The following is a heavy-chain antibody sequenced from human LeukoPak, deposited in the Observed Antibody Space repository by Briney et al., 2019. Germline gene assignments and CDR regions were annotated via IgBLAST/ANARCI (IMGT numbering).Heavy chain of an antibody. V-gene: IGHV4-30-4*01. CDR2: IYYSGST. CDR1: GGSISSGDYY. D-gene: IGHD3-10*01. Sequence: SETLSLTCTVSGGSISSGDYYWSWIRQPPGKGLEWIGYIYYSGSTYYNPSLQSRVTISVDTSKNQFSLKVSSVSAADTAVYYCVRGNRPYGEHEAFDIWGHGTTVTVSP. CDR3: VRGNRPYGEHEAFDI. J-gene: IGHJ3*02.